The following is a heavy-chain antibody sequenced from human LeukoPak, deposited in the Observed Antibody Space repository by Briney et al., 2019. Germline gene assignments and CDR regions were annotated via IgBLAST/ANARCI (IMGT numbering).Heavy chain of an antibody. V-gene: IGHV3-21*01. CDR2: ISSSSYI. CDR3: ARLRPYCSGGSCYPDY. D-gene: IGHD2-15*01. CDR1: GFTLSSYS. Sequence: GGSLRLSCAASGFTLSSYSMNWVRQAPGKGLEWVSSISSSSYIYYADSVKGRFTISRDNAKNSLYLQMNSLRAEDTAVYYCARLRPYCSGGSCYPDYWGQGTLVTVSS. J-gene: IGHJ4*02.